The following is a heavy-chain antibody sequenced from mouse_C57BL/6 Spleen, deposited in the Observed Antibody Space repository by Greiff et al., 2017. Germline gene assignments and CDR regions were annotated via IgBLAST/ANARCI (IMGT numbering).Heavy chain of an antibody. CDR1: GFTFSDYG. V-gene: IGHV5-17*01. CDR2: ISSGSSTI. J-gene: IGHJ2*01. CDR3: ETLYYYGSSYGYFDY. D-gene: IGHD1-1*01. Sequence: EVQLKESGGGLVKPGGSLKLSCAASGFTFSDYGMHWVRQAPEKGLEWVSDISSGSSTIYYADTVKGRFTISRDNAEDTLFLQMTSLRSEDTAMYYCETLYYYGSSYGYFDYWGQGTTLTVSS.